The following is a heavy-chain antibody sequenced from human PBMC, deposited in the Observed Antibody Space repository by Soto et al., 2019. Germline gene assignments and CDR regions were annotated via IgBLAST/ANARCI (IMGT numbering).Heavy chain of an antibody. V-gene: IGHV3-30*03. CDR3: ATHAGYDILTGYYPY. CDR1: GFTFSSYG. D-gene: IGHD3-9*01. J-gene: IGHJ4*02. CDR2: ISYDGSNK. Sequence: PGGSLRLSCAASGFTFSSYGMHWVRQAPGKGLEWVAVISYDGSNKYYADSVKGRFTISRDNSKNTLYLQMNSLRAEDTAVYYCATHAGYDILTGYYPYWGQGTLVTVSS.